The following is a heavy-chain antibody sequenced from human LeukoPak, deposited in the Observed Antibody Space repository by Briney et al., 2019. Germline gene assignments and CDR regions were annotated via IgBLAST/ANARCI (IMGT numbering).Heavy chain of an antibody. Sequence: PGGSLRLSCAASGFTFSSYSMNWVRQAPGKGLEWVSSISSSSSYIYYADSVKGRFTISRDNAKNSLYLQMNSLRAEDTAVYYCARGVAARHWFGPWGQGTLVTVSS. CDR3: ARGVAARHWFGP. J-gene: IGHJ5*02. CDR2: ISSSSSYI. V-gene: IGHV3-21*01. CDR1: GFTFSSYS. D-gene: IGHD6-6*01.